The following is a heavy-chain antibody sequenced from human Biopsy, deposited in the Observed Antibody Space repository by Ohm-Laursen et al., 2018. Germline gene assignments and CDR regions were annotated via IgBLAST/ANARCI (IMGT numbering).Heavy chain of an antibody. D-gene: IGHD4-23*01. CDR2: ISHTGYT. J-gene: IGHJ1*01. V-gene: IGHV4-59*11. CDR3: ARGSNEYGGLYFPH. Sequence: SDTPSLSRTASGGSFTGHYWTRIRQPPGKRLEWIGHISHTGYTSYKSSLKSRVTISLDTSRKHFSLRLTSLAAADTAVYYCARGSNEYGGLYFPHWGQGTLVTVSS. CDR1: GGSFTGHY.